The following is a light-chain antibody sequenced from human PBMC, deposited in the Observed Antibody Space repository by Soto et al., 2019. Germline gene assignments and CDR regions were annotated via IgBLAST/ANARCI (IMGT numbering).Light chain of an antibody. Sequence: QAVVTQPPSVSGAPGQRVTISCTGSSSNIGAGYDVHWYQQLPGTAPKVLIYGNTNRPSGVPDRFSGSKSGTSASLAITGLQAEDEADYYCQSYDSSLSGSLFGTGTKLTVL. CDR3: QSYDSSLSGSL. J-gene: IGLJ1*01. CDR2: GNT. V-gene: IGLV1-40*01. CDR1: SSNIGAGYD.